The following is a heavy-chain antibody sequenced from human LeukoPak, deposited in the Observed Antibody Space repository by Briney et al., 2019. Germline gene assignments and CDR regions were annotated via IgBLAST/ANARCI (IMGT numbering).Heavy chain of an antibody. CDR3: ARSLHISAPFDV. V-gene: IGHV4-39*01. CDR2: IYYSGST. Sequence: SETLSLTCTASGGSISTSSYYWGWIRQPPGKGLEWIGSIYYSGSTFYNPSLKSRVTISVDTSKNQFSLKLSSVTAAETAVYYCARSLHISAPFDVWGQGTLVTVSS. D-gene: IGHD2-21*01. J-gene: IGHJ4*02. CDR1: GGSISTSSYY.